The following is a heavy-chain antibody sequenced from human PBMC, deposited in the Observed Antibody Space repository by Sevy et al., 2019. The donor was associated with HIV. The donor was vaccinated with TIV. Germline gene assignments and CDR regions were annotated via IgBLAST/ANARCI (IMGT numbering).Heavy chain of an antibody. CDR3: ARDPRYYDFWSGYHNWFDP. J-gene: IGHJ5*02. V-gene: IGHV3-11*01. D-gene: IGHD3-3*01. CDR2: ISSSGSTI. CDR1: GFTFSDYY. Sequence: GGSLRLSCAASGFTFSDYYMSWNRQAPGKGLEWVSYISSSGSTIYYADSVKGRFTISRDNAKNSLYLQMNSLRAEDTAVYYCARDPRYYDFWSGYHNWFDPWGQGTLVTVSS.